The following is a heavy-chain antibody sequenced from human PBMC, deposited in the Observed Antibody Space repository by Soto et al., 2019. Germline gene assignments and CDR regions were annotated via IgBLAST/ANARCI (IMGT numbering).Heavy chain of an antibody. CDR1: GGTFSSYA. CDR2: IIPIFGTA. D-gene: IGHD2-2*01. V-gene: IGHV1-69*01. Sequence: QVQLVQSGAEVKKPGSSVKVSCKASGGTFSSYAISWVRQAPGQGLEWMGGIIPIFGTANYAQKFQGRVTITADESTSTAYMELSSRRSEDTAVYYCAIHGGGYCSSTSCYLLDYWGQGTLVTVSS. J-gene: IGHJ4*02. CDR3: AIHGGGYCSSTSCYLLDY.